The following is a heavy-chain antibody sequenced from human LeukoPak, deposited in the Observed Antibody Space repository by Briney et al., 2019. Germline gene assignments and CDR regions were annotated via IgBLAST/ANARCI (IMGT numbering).Heavy chain of an antibody. CDR2: VYHSGST. V-gene: IGHV4-39*07. CDR1: GGSISSGGYY. J-gene: IGHJ4*02. D-gene: IGHD3-22*01. Sequence: SETLSLTCTVSGGSISSGGYYWSWIRQPPGKGLEWIGSVYHSGSTYYNPSLRSRVTISGDTSKNQFSLKLSSVTAADTAVYYCAGVEDSSGYYYIDYWGQGTLVTVSS. CDR3: AGVEDSSGYYYIDY.